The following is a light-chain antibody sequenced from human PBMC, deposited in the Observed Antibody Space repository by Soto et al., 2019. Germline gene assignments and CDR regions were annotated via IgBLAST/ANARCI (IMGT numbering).Light chain of an antibody. Sequence: QSVLTQPASVSGSPGQSITISCTGTSTDVGDSNHVSWYQHHPGKAPKLIIXXVXXXXXXXXNLXSGXKSAYPASLTISGLQAEDEADYYCNSQTTSGIRVFGTGTKVTVL. CDR1: STDVGDSNH. CDR3: NSQTTSGIRV. V-gene: IGLV2-14*01. J-gene: IGLJ1*01. CDR2: XVX.